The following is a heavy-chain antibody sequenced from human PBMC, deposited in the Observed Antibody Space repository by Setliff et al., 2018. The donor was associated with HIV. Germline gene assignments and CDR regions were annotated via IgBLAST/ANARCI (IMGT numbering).Heavy chain of an antibody. CDR1: GGSISNYY. CDR2: IQYGDIS. J-gene: IGHJ3*01. CDR3: ARSGYTSGFYWVFGAFGV. Sequence: LSLTCTVSGGSISNYYWTWIRQPPGKGPEWIASIQYGDISHYNPSLQSRVTISVDTSTKKFSLHLSSVNETDTAVYYCARSGYTSGFYWVFGAFGVWGQGKMVTVSS. V-gene: IGHV4-59*01. D-gene: IGHD3-22*01.